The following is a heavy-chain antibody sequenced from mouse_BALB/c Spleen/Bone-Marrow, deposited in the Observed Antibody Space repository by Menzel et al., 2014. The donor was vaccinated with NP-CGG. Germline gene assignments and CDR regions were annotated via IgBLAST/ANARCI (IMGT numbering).Heavy chain of an antibody. CDR1: GHTFTNYW. D-gene: IGHD1-1*01. Sequence: VQLQQSGADLVRPGASVKLSCKTSGHTFTNYWINWLKQRPGQGLEWIGNISPSNIHTNYNQKFKDKATLTVDKSSSTAYMQLSSPTSEDSAVYYCAKYDYGFTFWGQGTLVTVSA. CDR3: AKYDYGFTF. J-gene: IGHJ3*01. CDR2: ISPSNIHT. V-gene: IGHV1-69*02.